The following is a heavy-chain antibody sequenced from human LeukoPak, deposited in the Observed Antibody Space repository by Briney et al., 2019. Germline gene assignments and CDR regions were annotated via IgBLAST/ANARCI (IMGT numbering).Heavy chain of an antibody. V-gene: IGHV3-23*01. D-gene: IGHD4-17*01. CDR2: ISGTGGTT. CDR1: GFTFGSYE. J-gene: IGHJ4*02. Sequence: GGSLRLSCAASGFTFGSYEMNWVRQAPGKGLEWVSTISGTGGTTYYADSVKGRFTISRDNSKNTLFLQFNSLRADDTAVYYCAKGRGTTVTAAANYWGQGTLVTVSS. CDR3: AKGRGTTVTAAANY.